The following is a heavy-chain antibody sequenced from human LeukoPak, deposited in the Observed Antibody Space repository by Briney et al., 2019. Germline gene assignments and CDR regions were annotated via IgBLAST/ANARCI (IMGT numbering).Heavy chain of an antibody. Sequence: ASVKVSCKASGYTFTSYYMHWVRQAPGQGLEWMGWINPNSGGTNYAQKFQGRVTMTRNTSISTAYMELSRLRSDDTAVYYCARVRYSSGCFDYWGQGTLVTVSS. CDR1: GYTFTSYY. D-gene: IGHD6-19*01. J-gene: IGHJ4*02. CDR2: INPNSGGT. CDR3: ARVRYSSGCFDY. V-gene: IGHV1-2*02.